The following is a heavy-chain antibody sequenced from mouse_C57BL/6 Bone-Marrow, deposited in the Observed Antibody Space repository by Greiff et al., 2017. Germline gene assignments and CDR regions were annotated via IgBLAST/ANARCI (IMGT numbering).Heavy chain of an antibody. CDR2: ISGGGGNT. V-gene: IGHV5-9*01. J-gene: IGHJ2*01. Sequence: EVMLVESGGGLVKPGGSLKLSCAASGFTFSSYTMSWVRQTPEQRLEWVATISGGGGNTYYPDSVKGRITISRDNAKNTLYLQMSSLRSEDTALYYCARQAVFLGGYWGQGTTLTVSS. CDR3: ARQAVFLGGY. CDR1: GFTFSSYT.